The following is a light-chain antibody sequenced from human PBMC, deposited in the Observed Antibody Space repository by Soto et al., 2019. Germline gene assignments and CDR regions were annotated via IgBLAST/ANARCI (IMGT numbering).Light chain of an antibody. V-gene: IGKV1-27*01. J-gene: IGKJ5*01. CDR1: QGISSY. Sequence: IQLTQSPSSLSASVGDRVTITCRASQGISSYLGWYQQKPGKVPKLLIYAASTLQSGVPSRFSGSGSGTDFTLTISRLEPEDYAVYYCQQYGYSPITFGQGTRREIK. CDR3: QQYGYSPIT. CDR2: AAS.